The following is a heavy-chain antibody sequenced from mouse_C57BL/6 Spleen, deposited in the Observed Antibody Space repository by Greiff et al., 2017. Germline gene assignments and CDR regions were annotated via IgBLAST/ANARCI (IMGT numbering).Heavy chain of an antibody. Sequence: EVQGVESGEGLVKPGGSLKLSCAASGFTFSSYAMSWVRQTPEKRLEWVAYISSGGDYIYYADTVKGRFTISRDNARNTLYLQMSSLKSEDTAMYYCTRGYGGYAMDYWGQGTSVTVSS. CDR1: GFTFSSYA. D-gene: IGHD2-14*01. V-gene: IGHV5-9-1*02. CDR2: ISSGGDYI. J-gene: IGHJ4*01. CDR3: TRGYGGYAMDY.